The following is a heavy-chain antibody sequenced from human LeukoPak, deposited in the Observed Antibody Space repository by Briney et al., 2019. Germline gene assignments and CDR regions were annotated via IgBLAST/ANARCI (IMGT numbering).Heavy chain of an antibody. V-gene: IGHV3-23*01. CDR3: AKDHCSSTSCYGKGGFDY. D-gene: IGHD2-2*01. CDR1: GFTFSSYA. CDR2: ISGSGGST. Sequence: QPGGSLRLSCAASGFTFSSYAMSWVRQAPGKGLEWVSAISGSGGSTYYADSVKGRFTISRDNSKNTLYLQMSSLRAEDTAVYYCAKDHCSSTSCYGKGGFDYWGQGTLVTVSS. J-gene: IGHJ4*02.